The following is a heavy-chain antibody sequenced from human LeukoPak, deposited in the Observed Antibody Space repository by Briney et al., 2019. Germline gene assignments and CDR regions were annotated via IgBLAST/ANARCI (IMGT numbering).Heavy chain of an antibody. D-gene: IGHD6-19*01. Sequence: GGSLRLSCVVSEFTFSNNWMYWVRQAPEKGLVWVSRISSDGSSTDFADSVKGRFTISRDSAKNTLYLQMNSLRAEDTAVYYCARGRLAVATGAFDIWGQGTMVTVSS. J-gene: IGHJ3*02. CDR2: ISSDGSST. V-gene: IGHV3-74*01. CDR1: EFTFSNNW. CDR3: ARGRLAVATGAFDI.